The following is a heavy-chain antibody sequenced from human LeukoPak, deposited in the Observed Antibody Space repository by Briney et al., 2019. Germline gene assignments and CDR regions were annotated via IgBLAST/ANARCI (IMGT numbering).Heavy chain of an antibody. CDR2: LSYDGNNE. J-gene: IGHJ4*02. V-gene: IGHV3-30-3*01. Sequence: PGGSLRLSCAASGFAFSIYAMHWVRQAPGKGLEWVAVLSYDGNNEYYADSVKGRFTISRDNSKNTLYLQMNSLSAEDTAVYYCAKVGTNFLRYHFDYWGRGTLVTVSS. CDR3: AKVGTNFLRYHFDY. D-gene: IGHD1-1*01. CDR1: GFAFSIYA.